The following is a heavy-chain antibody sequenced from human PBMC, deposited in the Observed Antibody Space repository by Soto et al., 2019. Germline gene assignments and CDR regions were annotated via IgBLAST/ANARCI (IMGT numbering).Heavy chain of an antibody. CDR1: GGSISSYY. Sequence: SETLSLTCTVSGGSISSYYWSWIRQPPGKGLEWIGYIYYSGSTNYNPSLKSRVTISVDTSKNQFSLKLSSVTAADTAVYYCARNRGRIYGDYDYYYMDVWGKGTTVTVSS. CDR2: IYYSGST. J-gene: IGHJ6*03. V-gene: IGHV4-59*01. CDR3: ARNRGRIYGDYDYYYMDV. D-gene: IGHD4-17*01.